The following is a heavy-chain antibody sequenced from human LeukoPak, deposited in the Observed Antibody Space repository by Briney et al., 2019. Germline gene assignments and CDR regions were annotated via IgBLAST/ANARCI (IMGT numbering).Heavy chain of an antibody. V-gene: IGHV1-69*05. CDR3: ARALLGEYYFDY. CDR1: GGTFSSYA. CDR2: IIPIFGTA. J-gene: IGHJ4*02. Sequence: SVKVSCKASGGTFSSYAISWVRQAPGQGLEWMGRIIPIFGTANYAQKFQGRVTITTDESTNTAYMELSSLRSEDTAVYYCARALLGEYYFDYWGQGTLVTVSS. D-gene: IGHD3-16*01.